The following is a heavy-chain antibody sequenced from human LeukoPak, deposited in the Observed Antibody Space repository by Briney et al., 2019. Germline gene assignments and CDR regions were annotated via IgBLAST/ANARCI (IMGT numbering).Heavy chain of an antibody. D-gene: IGHD1-26*01. CDR1: GFTFSSYA. J-gene: IGHJ4*02. V-gene: IGHV3-23*01. CDR2: IGGSGGST. CDR3: AKDRTRGEYSGSYLGFDY. Sequence: GGSLRLSCAASGFTFSSYAMSWVRQAPGKGLEWVSAIGGSGGSTYYADSVKGRFTISRDNSKNTLYLQMNSLRAEDTAVYYCAKDRTRGEYSGSYLGFDYWGQGTLVTVSS.